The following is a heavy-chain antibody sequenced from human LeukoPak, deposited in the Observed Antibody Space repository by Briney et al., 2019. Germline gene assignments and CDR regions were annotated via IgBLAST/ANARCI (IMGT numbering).Heavy chain of an antibody. Sequence: PGGSLRLTCTASGFTFSSYSMNWVRQAPGKGLEWVSYISSSSSTIYYADSVKDRFTVSRDNVQNSLYLQMNSLRAEDTALYHCARDPRGSGSYYVSAFDIWRQGTVVTVSS. CDR3: ARDPRGSGSYYVSAFDI. D-gene: IGHD3-10*01. CDR2: ISSSSSTI. CDR1: GFTFSSYS. V-gene: IGHV3-48*01. J-gene: IGHJ3*02.